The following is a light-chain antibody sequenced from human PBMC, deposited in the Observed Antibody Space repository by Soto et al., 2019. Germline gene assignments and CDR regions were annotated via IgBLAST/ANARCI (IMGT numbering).Light chain of an antibody. Sequence: DIQMTQSPSTLSGSVGDRVTITCRASQTISSWLAWYQQKPGKAPKLLIYAASTLQSGVPSRFSGSGSGTEFTLTISSLQPEDFATYYCQQLNSYPPGTFGQGTRLEIK. V-gene: IGKV1-9*01. CDR1: QTISSW. CDR3: QQLNSYPPGT. J-gene: IGKJ5*01. CDR2: AAS.